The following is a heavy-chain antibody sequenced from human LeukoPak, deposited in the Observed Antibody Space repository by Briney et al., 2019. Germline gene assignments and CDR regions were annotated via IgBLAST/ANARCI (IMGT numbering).Heavy chain of an antibody. J-gene: IGHJ5*02. V-gene: IGHV1-8*01. D-gene: IGHD3-10*01. Sequence: ASVKVSCKASGFTFTSYDINWVRQATGQGLEWMGWMNPINGNTGYAQKFQGRVTMTRGTSISTAYMELRSLRSDDTAVYYCVRDGEGVAISVNYWFDPWGQGTLVTVSS. CDR1: GFTFTSYD. CDR3: VRDGEGVAISVNYWFDP. CDR2: MNPINGNT.